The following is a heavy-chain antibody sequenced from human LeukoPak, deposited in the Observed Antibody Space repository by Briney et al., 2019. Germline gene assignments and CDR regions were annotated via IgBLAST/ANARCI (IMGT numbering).Heavy chain of an antibody. Sequence: PGGSLRLSCAASGFTFSSYGMHWVRQAPGKGLEWVAFIRYDGSNKYYADSVKGRFTISRNNSKNTLYLQMNSLRAEDTAVYYCAKVVVPAARAPDAFDIWGQGTMVTVSS. CDR2: IRYDGSNK. V-gene: IGHV3-30*02. CDR1: GFTFSSYG. J-gene: IGHJ3*02. D-gene: IGHD2-2*01. CDR3: AKVVVPAARAPDAFDI.